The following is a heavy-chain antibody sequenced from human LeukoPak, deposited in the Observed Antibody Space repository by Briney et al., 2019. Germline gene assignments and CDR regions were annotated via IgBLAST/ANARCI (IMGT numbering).Heavy chain of an antibody. CDR2: ISSSSSYI. D-gene: IGHD6-19*01. V-gene: IGHV3-21*01. CDR1: GFTFSSYS. J-gene: IGHJ5*02. Sequence: GGSLRLSCAASGFTFSSYSMNWVRQAPGKGLEWVSSISSSSSYIYYADSVKGRFTISRDNAKNSLYLQMNSLRAEDTAVYYCARGAVAGTRWSDPWGQGTLVTVSS. CDR3: ARGAVAGTRWSDP.